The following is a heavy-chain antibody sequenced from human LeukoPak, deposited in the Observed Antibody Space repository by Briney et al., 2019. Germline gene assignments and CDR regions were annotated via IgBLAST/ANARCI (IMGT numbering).Heavy chain of an antibody. CDR1: GCSISSSSYY. CDR3: ARICIRGAEVAAIRFDP. Sequence: KPSETLSLTCTVPGCSISSSSYYWGWIRQPPGKGLEWIGSIYYSGSTYYNPSLKSRVTISVDTSKNQFSLKLSSVTAAHTAGYYCARICIRGAEVAAIRFDPWGQGTLVTVSS. D-gene: IGHD2-15*01. CDR2: IYYSGST. V-gene: IGHV4-39*01. J-gene: IGHJ5*02.